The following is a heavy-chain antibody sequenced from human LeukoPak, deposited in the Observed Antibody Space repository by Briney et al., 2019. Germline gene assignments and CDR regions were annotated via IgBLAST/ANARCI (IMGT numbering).Heavy chain of an antibody. Sequence: GGSLRLSCAASGFSFSTYSFSWVRQAPGKGLEWVSGISASGGDTFYADSVKGRFTISRDNSKNTLSLQMNSLRVEDTAIYYCAKATAATTYFDYWGQGTLVTVSS. J-gene: IGHJ4*02. V-gene: IGHV3-23*01. CDR3: AKATAATTYFDY. CDR1: GFSFSTYS. CDR2: ISASGGDT. D-gene: IGHD6-25*01.